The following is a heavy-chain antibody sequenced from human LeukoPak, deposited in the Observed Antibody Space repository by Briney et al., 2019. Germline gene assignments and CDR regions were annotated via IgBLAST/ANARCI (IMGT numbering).Heavy chain of an antibody. CDR2: IWYDGSNK. CDR3: ARDSSGWFDY. D-gene: IGHD6-19*01. CDR1: GFTFSSYC. J-gene: IGHJ4*02. V-gene: IGHV3-33*01. Sequence: GCSLRLSCAASGFTFSSYCMHWVRQAPGKGLEWVAVIWYDGSNKYYADSVKGRFTISRDNSKNTLYLQMNSLRAEDTAVYYCARDSSGWFDYWGQGTLVTVSS.